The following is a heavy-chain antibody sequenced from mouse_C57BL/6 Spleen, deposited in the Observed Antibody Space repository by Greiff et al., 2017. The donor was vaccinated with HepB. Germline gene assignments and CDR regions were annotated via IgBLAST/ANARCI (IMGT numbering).Heavy chain of an antibody. CDR2: INPKNGGT. CDR1: GYTFTDYN. J-gene: IGHJ3*01. V-gene: IGHV1-22*01. D-gene: IGHD2-2*01. Sequence: EVQLQQSGPELVKPGASVKMSCKASGYTFTDYNMHWVKQSHGKSLEWIGYINPKNGGTSYNQKFKGKATLTVNKSSSTAYMELRSLTSEDSAVYCCARYAGYDPSWFAYWGQVTLVTVSA. CDR3: ARYAGYDPSWFAY.